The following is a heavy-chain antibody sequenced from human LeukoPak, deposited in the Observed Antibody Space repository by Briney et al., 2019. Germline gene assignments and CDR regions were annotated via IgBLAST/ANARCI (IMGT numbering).Heavy chain of an antibody. CDR1: GFTFSSYG. D-gene: IGHD3-3*01. Sequence: PGGSLRLSCAASGFTFSSYGMHWVRQAPGKGLEWVAVIWYDGSNKYYADSVKGRFTISRDNSKNTLYLQMNSLRAEDTAVYYCARDIGITIFGVVRYNWFDPWGQGTLVTVSS. CDR2: IWYDGSNK. J-gene: IGHJ5*02. CDR3: ARDIGITIFGVVRYNWFDP. V-gene: IGHV3-33*01.